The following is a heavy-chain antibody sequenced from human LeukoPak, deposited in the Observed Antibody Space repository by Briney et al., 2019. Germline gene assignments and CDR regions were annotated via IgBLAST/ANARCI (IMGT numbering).Heavy chain of an antibody. D-gene: IGHD3-9*01. Sequence: SETLSLTCTVSGGSISSYYWSWIRQPPGKGLEWIAYLFYSGSTDYNPSLESRVTISVDTSKNQFSLKLSSVTAADTAVYYCARGEYYDILTGHYFDYWGQGTLVTVSS. CDR1: GGSISSYY. CDR3: ARGEYYDILTGHYFDY. J-gene: IGHJ4*02. CDR2: LFYSGST. V-gene: IGHV4-59*01.